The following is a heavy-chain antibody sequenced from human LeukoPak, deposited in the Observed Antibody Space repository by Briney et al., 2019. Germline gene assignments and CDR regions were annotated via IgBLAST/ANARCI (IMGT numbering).Heavy chain of an antibody. J-gene: IGHJ4*02. Sequence: GGSLRLSCAASGFTCSGFAMTWVRQAPGKGLEWVSTIGASGGSTYYADSVKGRFTVSRDNSKNTLCLQMNSLRAEDTAGYYCAKPRGAIDHDYGGQEPLVTVSS. CDR2: IGASGGST. CDR1: GFTCSGFA. V-gene: IGHV3-23*01. CDR3: AKPRGAIDHDY. D-gene: IGHD1-26*01.